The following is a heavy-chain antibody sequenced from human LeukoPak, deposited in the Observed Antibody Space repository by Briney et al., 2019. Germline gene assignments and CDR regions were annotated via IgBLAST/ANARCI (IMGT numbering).Heavy chain of an antibody. Sequence: ASVKVSCKASGYTFTSYGISWVRQAPGQGLEWMGWINPNSGGTNYAQKFQGRVTMTRDTSISTAYMELSGLRSDDTAVYYCARVYRLAAAGFAFWGQGTLVTVSS. J-gene: IGHJ4*02. V-gene: IGHV1-2*02. CDR3: ARVYRLAAAGFAF. CDR1: GYTFTSYG. CDR2: INPNSGGT. D-gene: IGHD6-13*01.